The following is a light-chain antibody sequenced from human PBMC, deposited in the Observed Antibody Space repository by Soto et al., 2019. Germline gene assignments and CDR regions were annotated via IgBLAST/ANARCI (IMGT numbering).Light chain of an antibody. CDR2: DVS. CDR3: QQRSNWPPYT. J-gene: IGKJ2*01. V-gene: IGKV3-11*01. Sequence: EIVLTQSPATLSLSPGERATLSCRASQSVSIYLAWYQQKPGQAPRLLIYDVSNRAPGIPARFSGSGSGTDFTLTISSLEPEDFAVYYCQQRSNWPPYTFGQGTKLEIK. CDR1: QSVSIY.